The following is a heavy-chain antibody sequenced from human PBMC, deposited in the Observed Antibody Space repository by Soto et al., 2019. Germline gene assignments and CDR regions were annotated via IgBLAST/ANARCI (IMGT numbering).Heavy chain of an antibody. CDR3: TMGYYYHYFDY. V-gene: IGHV3-9*01. Sequence: EVQLVESGGGLIQPGRSLRLSCAASGFTFGDYAMHWVRQAPGKGLEWVAGISWNSVNIDYADSVKGRFTISRDNANNSLYLQMNGLRAEDTALYYCTMGYYYHYFDYWGQGTLVTVSS. CDR2: ISWNSVNI. D-gene: IGHD3-22*01. CDR1: GFTFGDYA. J-gene: IGHJ4*02.